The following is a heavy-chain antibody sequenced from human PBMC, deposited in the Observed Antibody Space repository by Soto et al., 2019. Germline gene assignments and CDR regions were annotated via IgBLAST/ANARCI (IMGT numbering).Heavy chain of an antibody. V-gene: IGHV3-23*01. D-gene: IGHD2-15*01. Sequence: EVQVLESGGGLVQPGGSLRLSCEGSGFTVSSHAMTWIRQAPGKGPEWVSTITADGGTYYADSVKGRFAMSRDTSESTQYLPMNRLGAEDTAAYYCAPHVSCSGGSCQYDAFAIRGQGTMVTVSS. CDR3: APHVSCSGGSCQYDAFAI. CDR1: GFTVSSHA. CDR2: ITADGGT. J-gene: IGHJ3*02.